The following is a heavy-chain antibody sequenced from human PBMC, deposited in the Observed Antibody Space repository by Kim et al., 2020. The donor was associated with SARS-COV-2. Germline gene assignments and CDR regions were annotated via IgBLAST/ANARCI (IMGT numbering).Heavy chain of an antibody. V-gene: IGHV3-33*06. D-gene: IGHD6-13*01. CDR1: GFTFSSYA. CDR2: IWYDGSNK. J-gene: IGHJ4*02. Sequence: GGSLRLSCAASGFTFSSYAMHWVRQAPGKGLEWVAVIWYDGSNKYYADSVKGRFTISRDNSKNTLYLQMNSLRAEDTAVYYCAKDTTGYSSSFDYWGQGTLVTVSS. CDR3: AKDTTGYSSSFDY.